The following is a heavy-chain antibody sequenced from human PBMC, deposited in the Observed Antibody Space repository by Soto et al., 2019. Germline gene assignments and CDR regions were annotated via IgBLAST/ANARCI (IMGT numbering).Heavy chain of an antibody. V-gene: IGHV3-9*01. Sequence: EVQLVESGGGLVQPGRSLRLSCAASGFTFDDYTMHWVRQAPGKGLEWVSGISWSSGTIAYADSVKGRFTISRDNAKNSLYLQMNSLRPEDTALYYCAKDIGRLAEYFQYWGQGILVTVSS. CDR1: GFTFDDYT. CDR2: ISWSSGTI. J-gene: IGHJ1*01. CDR3: AKDIGRLAEYFQY.